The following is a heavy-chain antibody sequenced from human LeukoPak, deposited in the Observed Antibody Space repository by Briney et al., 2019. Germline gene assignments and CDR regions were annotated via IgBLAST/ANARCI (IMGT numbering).Heavy chain of an antibody. CDR2: INPSGGST. Sequence: ASVKVSCKASGYTFTSYYMHWVRQAPGQGLEWMGIINPSGGSTSYAQKFQGRVTMTRDTSTSTVYMELSSLRSEDTAVYYCARDKEFEPLLRYFFDPWGQGTLVTVSS. V-gene: IGHV1-46*01. CDR1: GYTFTSYY. J-gene: IGHJ5*02. D-gene: IGHD3-9*01. CDR3: ARDKEFEPLLRYFFDP.